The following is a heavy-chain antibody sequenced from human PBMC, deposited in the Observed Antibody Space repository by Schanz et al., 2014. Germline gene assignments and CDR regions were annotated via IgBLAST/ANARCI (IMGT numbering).Heavy chain of an antibody. D-gene: IGHD5-12*01. CDR2: INPIGGST. Sequence: QVQVVQSGAEVKKPGASVKVSCKASGYTFTSHGISWVRQAPGQGLEWMGIINPIGGSTTYAQKFRGAVTLTTDTSISTAYMELSRLKSDDTAVYYCARAFGGYDPAGALDYWGQGTLVTVSS. V-gene: IGHV1-18*01. CDR3: ARAFGGYDPAGALDY. CDR1: GYTFTSHG. J-gene: IGHJ4*02.